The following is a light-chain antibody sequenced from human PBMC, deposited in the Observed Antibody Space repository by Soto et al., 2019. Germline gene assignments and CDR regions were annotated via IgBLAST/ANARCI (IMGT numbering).Light chain of an antibody. CDR2: KAS. Sequence: IQMTQSPSTLSASVGDRVSITCRASQSIFSWLAWYQQKPGKAPKLLIYKASSLESGVPSRYSGSGSGTEFTLTISGLQPDDLATYYCQQYNRLPYSFGQGTKLEIK. CDR1: QSIFSW. V-gene: IGKV1-5*03. J-gene: IGKJ2*03. CDR3: QQYNRLPYS.